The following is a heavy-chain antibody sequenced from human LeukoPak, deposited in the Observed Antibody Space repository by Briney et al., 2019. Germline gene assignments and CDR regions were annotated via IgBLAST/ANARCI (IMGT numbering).Heavy chain of an antibody. Sequence: GGSLRLSCAASGFTFSSYSVNWVRQAPGKGLEWVSSISSSSSYIYYADSVKGRFTISRDNAKNSLYLQMNSLRAEDTAVYYRARVLWGGGDAEYFQHWGQGTLVTVSS. CDR3: ARVLWGGGDAEYFQH. CDR1: GFTFSSYS. J-gene: IGHJ1*01. V-gene: IGHV3-21*01. D-gene: IGHD3-16*01. CDR2: ISSSSSYI.